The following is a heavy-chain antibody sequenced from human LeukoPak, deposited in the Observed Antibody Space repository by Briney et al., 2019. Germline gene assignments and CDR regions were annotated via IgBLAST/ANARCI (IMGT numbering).Heavy chain of an antibody. J-gene: IGHJ4*02. CDR3: ARVYYDFWSCYYSLDY. CDR1: GFTFSSYW. Sequence: PGGSLRLSCAASGFTFSSYWMSWVRQAPGKGLEWVANIKQDGSEKYYVSSVKGRFTISRDNAKNSLYLQMNSLRAEDTAVYYCARVYYDFWSCYYSLDYWGQGTLVSVSS. V-gene: IGHV3-7*04. CDR2: IKQDGSEK. D-gene: IGHD3-3*01.